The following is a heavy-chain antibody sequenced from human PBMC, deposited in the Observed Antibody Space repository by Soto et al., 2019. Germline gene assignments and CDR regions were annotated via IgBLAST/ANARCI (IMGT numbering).Heavy chain of an antibody. J-gene: IGHJ3*02. CDR1: GGSISSGDYY. CDR2: IYYSGST. Sequence: PSETLSLTCTVSGGSISSGDYYWSWIRQPPGKGLEWIGYIYYSGSTNYNPSLKSRVTISVDTSKNQFSLKLSSVTAADTAVYYCARHIAVAGTETGKAFDIWGQGTMVTVSS. CDR3: ARHIAVAGTETGKAFDI. V-gene: IGHV4-61*08. D-gene: IGHD6-19*01.